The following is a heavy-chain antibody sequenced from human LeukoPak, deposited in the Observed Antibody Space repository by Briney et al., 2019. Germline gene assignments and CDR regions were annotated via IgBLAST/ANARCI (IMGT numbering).Heavy chain of an antibody. CDR1: GFTFSDYY. CDR3: ARGSTMIVVVHFDY. Sequence: GGSLRLSCAASGFTFSDYYMSWIRQAPGKGLEWVSYISSSGSTIYYADSVKGRFTISRDNAKNSLYLQMNSLRAEGTAVYYCARGSTMIVVVHFDYWGQGTLVTVSS. J-gene: IGHJ4*02. CDR2: ISSSGSTI. V-gene: IGHV3-11*04. D-gene: IGHD3-22*01.